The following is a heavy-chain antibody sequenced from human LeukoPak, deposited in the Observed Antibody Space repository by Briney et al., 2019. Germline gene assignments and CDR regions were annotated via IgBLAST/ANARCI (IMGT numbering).Heavy chain of an antibody. Sequence: PGGSLRLSCAASGFTFSRFGMHWVRQAPGKGLEWVAFIRYDAKNKYEADSVKGRFTISRDNSDNTLYLQMDSLRAEDTAVYYCAKDLDDGPLDYWGQGTLVTVSS. J-gene: IGHJ4*02. CDR1: GFTFSRFG. D-gene: IGHD2-8*01. CDR2: IRYDAKNK. V-gene: IGHV3-30*02. CDR3: AKDLDDGPLDY.